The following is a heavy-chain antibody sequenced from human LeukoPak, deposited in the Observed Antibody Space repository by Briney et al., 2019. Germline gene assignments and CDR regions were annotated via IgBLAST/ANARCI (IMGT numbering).Heavy chain of an antibody. CDR1: GGSISSSRYY. CDR3: ARTPTTVVTYYFDY. CDR2: VFYTGTT. J-gene: IGHJ4*02. D-gene: IGHD4-23*01. V-gene: IGHV4-39*01. Sequence: SETLSLTCTVSGGSISSSRYYWAWLRQPPGKGLGWIGSVFYTGTTYYNPSLNSRVTISKKTSKNQFSLKLSSVTAADTAVYYCARTPTTVVTYYFDYWGQGTLVTVSS.